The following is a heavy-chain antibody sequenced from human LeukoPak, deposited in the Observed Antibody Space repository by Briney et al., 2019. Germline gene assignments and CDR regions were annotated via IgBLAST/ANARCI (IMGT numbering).Heavy chain of an antibody. CDR2: ISSSSGII. V-gene: IGHV3-48*03. Sequence: GGSLRLSYAPSGFTLNYNEMLCVCLAPGKGLEWVSYISSSSGIIYYADSVKGRFTISRDNAKNSLHLQMSSLRAEDTARYYCTRLHIRGSRYGFDFWGQGTLVTVSS. CDR3: TRLHIRGSRYGFDF. D-gene: IGHD5-18*01. CDR1: GFTLNYNE. J-gene: IGHJ4*02.